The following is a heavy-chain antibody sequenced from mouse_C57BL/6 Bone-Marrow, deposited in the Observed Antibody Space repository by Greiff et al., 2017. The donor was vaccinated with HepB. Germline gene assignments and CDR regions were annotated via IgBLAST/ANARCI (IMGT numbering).Heavy chain of an antibody. J-gene: IGHJ3*01. CDR2: IHPNSGST. Sequence: QVQLKQPGAELVKPGASVKLSCKASGYTFTSYWMHWVKQRPGQGLEWIGMIHPNSGSTNYNEKFKSKATLTVDKSSSTAYMQLSSLTSEDSAVYYCARWSGNPFAYWGQGTLVTVSA. D-gene: IGHD1-3*01. CDR3: ARWSGNPFAY. CDR1: GYTFTSYW. V-gene: IGHV1-64*01.